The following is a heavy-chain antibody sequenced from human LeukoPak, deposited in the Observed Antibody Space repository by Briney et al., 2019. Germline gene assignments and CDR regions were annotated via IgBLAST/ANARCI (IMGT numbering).Heavy chain of an antibody. CDR3: ARGGLVRGSLNSLTAFDI. Sequence: SQTLSLTCDIFGDSVSSGSGGWNWIRQSPSRGLEWLGRIYYGSHWYSDNAVSVKGRISINPDTAKNQFSLHLNSVTPDDTALYYCARGGLVRGSLNSLTAFDIWGQGTMVTVSS. CDR2: IYYGSHWYS. V-gene: IGHV6-1*01. J-gene: IGHJ3*02. D-gene: IGHD3-10*01. CDR1: GDSVSSGSGG.